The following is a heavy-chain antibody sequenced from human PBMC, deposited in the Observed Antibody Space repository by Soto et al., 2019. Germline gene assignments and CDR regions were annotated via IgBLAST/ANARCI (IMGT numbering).Heavy chain of an antibody. CDR3: ARLPVDWNDILTGYFDY. Sequence: SETLSLTCTVSGGSISSYYWSWIRQPPGKGLEWIGYIYYSGSTNYNPSLKSRVTISVDTSKNQFSLKLSSVTAADTAVYYCARLPVDWNDILTGYFDYWGQGTLVTVSS. V-gene: IGHV4-59*08. D-gene: IGHD3-9*01. J-gene: IGHJ4*02. CDR2: IYYSGST. CDR1: GGSISSYY.